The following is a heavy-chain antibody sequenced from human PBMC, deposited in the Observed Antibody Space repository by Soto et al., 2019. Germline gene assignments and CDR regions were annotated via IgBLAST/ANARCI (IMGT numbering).Heavy chain of an antibody. D-gene: IGHD1-7*01. Sequence: SGPTLVNPTQTLTLTCTFSGFSLSTSGMCVSRIRQPPGKALEWLALMDWDDDKYDSTALKTRLTISKDTAKNQVVLTMTNMDPVDTATYYCARTGSGTTSHGMDVWGQGTTVTVSS. J-gene: IGHJ6*02. V-gene: IGHV2-70*01. CDR1: GFSLSTSGMC. CDR2: MDWDDDK. CDR3: ARTGSGTTSHGMDV.